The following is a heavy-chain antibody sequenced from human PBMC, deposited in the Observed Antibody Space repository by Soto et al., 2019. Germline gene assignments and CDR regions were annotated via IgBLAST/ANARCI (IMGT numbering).Heavy chain of an antibody. Sequence: SVKVSCKASGYTFTNYGITWVRQAPGQGLERMGWISHIYGKTNYAQKFQGRVTITADESTSTAYMELSSLRSEDTAVYYCASGSVDIVVVPAATYYYYGMDVWGQGTTVTVSS. V-gene: IGHV1-69*13. CDR1: GYTFTNYG. J-gene: IGHJ6*02. CDR3: ASGSVDIVVVPAATYYYYGMDV. CDR2: ISHIYGKT. D-gene: IGHD2-2*03.